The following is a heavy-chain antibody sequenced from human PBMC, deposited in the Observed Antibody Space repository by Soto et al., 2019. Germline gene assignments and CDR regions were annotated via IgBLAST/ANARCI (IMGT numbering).Heavy chain of an antibody. CDR1: GFTFDAYA. CDR2: ITWNSASI. J-gene: IGHJ3*02. V-gene: IGHV3-9*01. CDR3: AKAQAALNGFDI. Sequence: EVQLVESGGGLVQPGRSLRLSCSASGFTFDAYAMHWVRQAPGKGLECVSGITWNSASIGYADSVKGRFTISRDNAKNSLYLQVNSLRAEDTALYYCAKAQAALNGFDIWGQGTMVTVSS. D-gene: IGHD6-6*01.